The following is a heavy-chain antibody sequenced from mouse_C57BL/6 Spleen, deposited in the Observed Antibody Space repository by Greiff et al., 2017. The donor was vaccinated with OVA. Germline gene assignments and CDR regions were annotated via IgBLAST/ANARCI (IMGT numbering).Heavy chain of an antibody. J-gene: IGHJ2*01. D-gene: IGHD2-3*01. CDR3: ARSLMVTTLYFDY. CDR2: INPNNGGT. CDR1: GYTFTDYY. V-gene: IGHV1-26*01. Sequence: EVQLQQSGPELVKPGASVKISCKASGYTFTDYYMNWVKQSHGKSLEWIGDINPNNGGTSYNQKFKGKATLTVDKSSSTAYMELRSLTSEDSAVYYCARSLMVTTLYFDYWGQGTTLTVSS.